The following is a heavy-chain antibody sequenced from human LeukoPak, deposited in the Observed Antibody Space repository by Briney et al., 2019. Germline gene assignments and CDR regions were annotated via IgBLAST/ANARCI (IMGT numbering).Heavy chain of an antibody. D-gene: IGHD5-24*01. CDR1: GGSISSCY. Sequence: SETLSLTCTVSGGSISSCYWSWIRQPPGKGLEWIGYIYYSGSTNYNPSVKSRVTISVDTSKNQFALKLSSVTAADTAVYYCARAVEMATISFDYWGQGTLVTVSS. J-gene: IGHJ4*02. V-gene: IGHV4-59*01. CDR3: ARAVEMATISFDY. CDR2: IYYSGST.